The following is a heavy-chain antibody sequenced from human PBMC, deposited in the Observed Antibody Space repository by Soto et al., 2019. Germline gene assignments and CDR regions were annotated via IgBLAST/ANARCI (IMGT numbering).Heavy chain of an antibody. V-gene: IGHV3-30*18. CDR3: AKDWRWEQQIYGMNV. CDR1: GFSFSNYG. CDR2: ISYDGRNK. J-gene: IGHJ6*02. Sequence: QVHLVESGGGVVQPGRSLRLSCEGSGFSFSNYGMHWVRQAPGKGLEWVADISYDGRNKYYAESVKGRFTISRDNSKNTLYLQMNSLRTEDTAVYYCAKDWRWEQQIYGMNVWGQGTTVTVSS. D-gene: IGHD1-26*01.